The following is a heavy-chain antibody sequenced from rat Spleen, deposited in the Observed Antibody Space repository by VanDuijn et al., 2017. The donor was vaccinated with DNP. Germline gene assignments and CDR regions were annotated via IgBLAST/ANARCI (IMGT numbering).Heavy chain of an antibody. Sequence: EVQLVESGGGLVQPGRSLKLSCVASGFTFSSYWVFWVRQAPGKGLEWVASINTDGGSTYYPDSVKGRFTISRDNAENTVYLQMSSLRSEDTSTYYFSSWAPIAPISTSNYWGQGVMVTVSS. D-gene: IGHD1-2*01. CDR3: SSWAPIAPISTSNY. V-gene: IGHV5-58*01. CDR2: INTDGGST. J-gene: IGHJ2*01. CDR1: GFTFSSYW.